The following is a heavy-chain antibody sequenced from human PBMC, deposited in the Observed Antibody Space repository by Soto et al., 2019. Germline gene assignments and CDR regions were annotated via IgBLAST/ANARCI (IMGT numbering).Heavy chain of an antibody. CDR2: MNPNSGNT. D-gene: IGHD3-3*01. CDR1: GYTFTSYD. CDR3: ARGPDYDFWGGYYTFYYYYYMDV. V-gene: IGHV1-8*01. J-gene: IGHJ6*03. Sequence: QVQLVQSGAEVKKPGASVKVSCKASGYTFTSYDINWVRQATGQGLEWMGWMNPNSGNTGYAQTFQGRVTMTRNTTISTAYRALSSMRSEETAVYYCARGPDYDFWGGYYTFYYYYYMDVWGKGTTVTVSS.